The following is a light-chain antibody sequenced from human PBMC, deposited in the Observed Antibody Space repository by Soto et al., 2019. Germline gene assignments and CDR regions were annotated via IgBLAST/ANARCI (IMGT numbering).Light chain of an antibody. J-gene: IGLJ1*01. CDR2: GNS. V-gene: IGLV1-40*01. Sequence: QSVLTQPPSVSGAPGQRVTISCTGSSSNIGATYDVQWYQQLPGTAPKLLIYGNSNRPSGVPDQFSGSKSGTSASLAITGLQADDEADYYCQSYDSSLSAHYVFGTGNKATVL. CDR3: QSYDSSLSAHYV. CDR1: SSNIGATYD.